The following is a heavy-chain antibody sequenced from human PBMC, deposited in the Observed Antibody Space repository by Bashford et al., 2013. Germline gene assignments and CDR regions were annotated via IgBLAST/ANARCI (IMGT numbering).Heavy chain of an antibody. CDR3: ARGAHDPNDAFDI. CDR2: INPSGGST. V-gene: IGHV1-46*01. CDR1: GYIFTSYY. Sequence: ASVKVSCKASGYIFTSYYMHWVRQAPGQGLEWMGIINPSGGSTSYAQKFQGRVTMTRDTSTSTVHMELSSLRSEDTAVYYCARGAHDPNDAFDIWAKGQWSPSPQ. D-gene: IGHD4/OR15-4a*01. J-gene: IGHJ3*02.